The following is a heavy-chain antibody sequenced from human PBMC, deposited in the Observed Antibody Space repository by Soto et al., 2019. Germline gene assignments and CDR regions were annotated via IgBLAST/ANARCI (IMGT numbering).Heavy chain of an antibody. D-gene: IGHD2-2*01. CDR3: ARDQDVVVPAATRPYYYYGMDV. V-gene: IGHV1-18*01. CDR2: ISAYNGNT. J-gene: IGHJ6*02. Sequence: ASVKVSCKASGYTFTSYGISWVRQAPGQGLEWMGWISAYNGNTNYAQKLQGRVTMTTDTSRSTAYMELRSLRSDDTAVYYCARDQDVVVPAATRPYYYYGMDVWGQGTPVTVSS. CDR1: GYTFTSYG.